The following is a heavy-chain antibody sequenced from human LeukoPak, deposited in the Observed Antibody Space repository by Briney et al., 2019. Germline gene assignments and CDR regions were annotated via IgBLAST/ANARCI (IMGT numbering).Heavy chain of an antibody. D-gene: IGHD3-9*01. CDR1: GFTFSSYS. V-gene: IGHV3-21*04. Sequence: GGSLRLSCAASGFTFSSYSMNWVRQAPGKGLEWVSSISSSSSYIYYADSVKGRFTISRHNSKNTLYLQMNSLRAEDTAVYYCARPYYDILTGYFHSLSMDVWGQGTTVTVSS. J-gene: IGHJ6*02. CDR3: ARPYYDILTGYFHSLSMDV. CDR2: ISSSSSYI.